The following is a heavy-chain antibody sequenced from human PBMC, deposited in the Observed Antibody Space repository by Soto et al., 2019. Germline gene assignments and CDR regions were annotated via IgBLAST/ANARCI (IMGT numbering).Heavy chain of an antibody. V-gene: IGHV1-3*01. CDR1: GYTFTSYA. Sequence: GASVKVSCEASGYTFTSYAMHWVRQAPGQRLEWMGWINAGNGNTKYSQKFQGRVTITRDTSASTAYMELSSLRSEDMAVYYCARPGGAGAYYYYGMDVWGQGTTVTVSS. J-gene: IGHJ6*02. D-gene: IGHD1-26*01. CDR3: ARPGGAGAYYYYGMDV. CDR2: INAGNGNT.